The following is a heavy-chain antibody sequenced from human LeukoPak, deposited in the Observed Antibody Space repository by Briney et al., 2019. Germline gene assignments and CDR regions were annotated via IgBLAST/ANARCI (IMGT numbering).Heavy chain of an antibody. CDR1: GGSFSGYY. V-gene: IGHV4-34*01. J-gene: IGHJ4*02. D-gene: IGHD2-15*01. CDR3: ARSGIPTFDY. Sequence: SETLSLTCAVYGGSFSGYYWSWIRQPPGKGREWIGEINHSGSTNYNPSLKSRVTISVDTSKNQFSLKLSSVTAADTAVYYCARSGIPTFDYWGQGTLVTVSS. CDR2: INHSGST.